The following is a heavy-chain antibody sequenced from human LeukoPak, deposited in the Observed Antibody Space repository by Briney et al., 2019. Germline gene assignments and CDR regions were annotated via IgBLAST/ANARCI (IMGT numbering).Heavy chain of an antibody. D-gene: IGHD3-3*01. V-gene: IGHV3-23*01. Sequence: GGSLRLSCAASGFTFSNYAMSWVRQAPGKRLERVSAISGSGGSTNYVDSVKGRFTISRDNSKNTLYLQMNSLRAEDTALYYCAKDPRITKNYYYYYYMDVWGKGTTVTVSS. J-gene: IGHJ6*03. CDR1: GFTFSNYA. CDR2: ISGSGGST. CDR3: AKDPRITKNYYYYYYMDV.